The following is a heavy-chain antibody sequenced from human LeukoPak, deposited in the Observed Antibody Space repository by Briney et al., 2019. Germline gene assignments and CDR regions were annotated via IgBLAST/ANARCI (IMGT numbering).Heavy chain of an antibody. V-gene: IGHV3-30-3*01. CDR1: GFTFSSYA. D-gene: IGHD3-10*01. CDR3: ARDHADYYGSGSYYNAPGY. Sequence: PGGSLRLSCAASGFTFSSYAMHWVRQAPGKGLEWVAVISYDGSNKYYADSVKGRFTISRDNSKNTLYLQMNSLRAEDTAVYYCARDHADYYGSGSYYNAPGYWGQGTLVTVSS. J-gene: IGHJ4*02. CDR2: ISYDGSNK.